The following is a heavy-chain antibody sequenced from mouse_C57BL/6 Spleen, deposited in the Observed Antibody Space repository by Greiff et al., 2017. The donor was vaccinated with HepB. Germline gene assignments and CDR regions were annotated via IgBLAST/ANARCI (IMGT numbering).Heavy chain of an antibody. CDR3: ARDYYSNFSWFAY. D-gene: IGHD2-5*01. CDR1: GFSLTSYG. V-gene: IGHV2-2*01. Sequence: QVQLQQSGPGLVQPSQCLSISCTASGFSLTSYGVHWVRQSPGKGLEWMGVIWSGGSTDYNAAFISSLSISKDNTKNQVFFKMNSLQADDTAIYYCARDYYSNFSWFAYWGQGTLVTVSA. J-gene: IGHJ3*01. CDR2: IWSGGST.